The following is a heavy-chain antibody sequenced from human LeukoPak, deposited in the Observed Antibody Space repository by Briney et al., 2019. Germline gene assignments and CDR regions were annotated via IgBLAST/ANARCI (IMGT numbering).Heavy chain of an antibody. CDR1: GLTIGSRY. V-gene: IGHV3-53*05. J-gene: IGHJ4*02. CDR2: LYLAGNT. Sequence: GGSLRLSCVASGLTIGSRYMNWVRQAPGKGLEWVSALYLAGNTYYADSVKGRFTISRDNSKNTLYLQMNSLRAEDTAVYYCARDGYYDFWSGYYSFDYWGQGTLVTVSS. CDR3: ARDGYYDFWSGYYSFDY. D-gene: IGHD3-3*01.